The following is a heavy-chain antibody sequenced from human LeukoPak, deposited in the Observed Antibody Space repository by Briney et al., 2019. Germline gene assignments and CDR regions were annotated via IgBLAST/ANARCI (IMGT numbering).Heavy chain of an antibody. CDR3: AKDRYYALDV. D-gene: IGHD2-2*01. CDR1: GFTFSSYA. J-gene: IGHJ6*02. Sequence: PGGSLRLSCAASGFTFSSYAMSWVRQAPGKGLEWVSAISGSGGSTYYADSVKGRFTISRDNAKNTLYLQMHSLRVEDTAVYFCAKDRYYALDVWGQGTTVTVS. CDR2: ISGSGGST. V-gene: IGHV3-23*01.